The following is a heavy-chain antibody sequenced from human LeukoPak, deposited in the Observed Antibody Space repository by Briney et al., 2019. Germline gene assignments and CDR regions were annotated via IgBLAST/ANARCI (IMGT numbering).Heavy chain of an antibody. CDR2: IYSGGST. J-gene: IGHJ4*02. Sequence: GGSLRLSCAASEFSVGSNYMTWVRQAPGKGLEWVSLIYSGGSTYYADSVRGRFTISRDNSKNTLYLQMNSLRAEDTAVYYCARGPGGYHNTGGQGTLVTVSS. D-gene: IGHD5-12*01. CDR3: ARGPGGYHNT. CDR1: EFSVGSNY. V-gene: IGHV3-66*01.